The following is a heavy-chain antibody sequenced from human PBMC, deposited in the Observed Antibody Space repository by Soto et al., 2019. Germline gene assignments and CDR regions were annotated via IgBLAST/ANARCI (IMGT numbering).Heavy chain of an antibody. CDR2: ISGSGGST. D-gene: IGHD3-3*01. CDR1: GFTFSSYA. CDR3: ATYDFWSGYYNDY. J-gene: IGHJ4*02. Sequence: LRLSCAASGFTFSSYALSWVRQAPGKGLEWVSAISGSGGSTYYADSVKGRFTISRDNSKNTLYLQLNSLRAEDTAVYYCATYDFWSGYYNDYWGQGTLVTVSS. V-gene: IGHV3-23*01.